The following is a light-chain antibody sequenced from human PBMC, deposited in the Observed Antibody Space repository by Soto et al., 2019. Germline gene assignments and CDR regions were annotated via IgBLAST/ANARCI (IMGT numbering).Light chain of an antibody. J-gene: IGLJ2*01. CDR1: SSDVGGYKP. CDR3: CSYAGNNIQVV. V-gene: IGLV2-23*01. CDR2: EGS. Sequence: QSALTQPASVSGSPGQSITISCTGTSSDVGGYKPVSWYQHHPGKAPKLIIYEGSKRPSGVSNRFSGSKSGKTASLTISGLQAEDEGDYYYCSYAGNNIQVVFGGGTKLTVL.